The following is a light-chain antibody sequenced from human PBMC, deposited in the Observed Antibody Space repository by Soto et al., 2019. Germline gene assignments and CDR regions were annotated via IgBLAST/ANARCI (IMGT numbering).Light chain of an antibody. Sequence: QSALTQPPSASGTPRQRVTISCSGSSSNVGGNPVDWYQHVPTTAPKLLIYTNTQRPSGVPDRFSGSKSGTSASLAISGLQSEDEAYYYCASWDDSLNGPVFGSGTKVTV. CDR1: SSNVGGNP. CDR2: TNT. J-gene: IGLJ1*01. CDR3: ASWDDSLNGPV. V-gene: IGLV1-44*01.